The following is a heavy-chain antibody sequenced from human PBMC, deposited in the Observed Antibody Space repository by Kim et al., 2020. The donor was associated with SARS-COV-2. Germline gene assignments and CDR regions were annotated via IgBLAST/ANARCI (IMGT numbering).Heavy chain of an antibody. CDR3: ASQEDRYCSSTSWYEYYYYGMDV. J-gene: IGHJ6*02. Sequence: GGSLRLSCAASGFTFSSYSMNWVRQAPGKGLEWVSYISSISSTIYYADSVKGRFTISRDNAKNSLYLQMNSLRAEDTAVYYCASQEDRYCSSTSWYEYYYYGMDVWGQGTTVTVSS. CDR1: GFTFSSYS. CDR2: ISSISSTI. V-gene: IGHV3-48*04. D-gene: IGHD2-2*01.